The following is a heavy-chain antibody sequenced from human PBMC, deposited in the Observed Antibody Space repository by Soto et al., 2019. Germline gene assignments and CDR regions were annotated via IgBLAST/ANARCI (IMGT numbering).Heavy chain of an antibody. D-gene: IGHD3-16*01. CDR2: ITGGGDST. V-gene: IGHV3-23*01. CDR1: GFTFGSYA. Sequence: GGSLRLSCAGSGFTFGSYAMSWVRQAPGKGLEWVSAITGGGDSTWYADSVKGRVTISRDNSRTTLYLQMNSLRAEDTALYYCAKLEHNSGGVLDFWGQGALVTVSS. CDR3: AKLEHNSGGVLDF. J-gene: IGHJ4*02.